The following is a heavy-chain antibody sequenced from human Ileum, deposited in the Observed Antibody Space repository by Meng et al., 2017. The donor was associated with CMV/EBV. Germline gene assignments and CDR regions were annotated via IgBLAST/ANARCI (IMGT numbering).Heavy chain of an antibody. CDR3: DRPRRSGNYLEDV. CDR2: INPNSGGT. J-gene: IGHJ6*02. D-gene: IGHD1-26*01. CDR1: GYTFTGYY. Sequence: ASVKVSCKASGYTFTGYYMHWVRQAPGQGLEWMGWINPNSGGTNYAQKSQGRVTMTRDTSISTAYMELTRLTSDDTAVYYCDRPRRSGNYLEDVWGQGTTVTVSS. V-gene: IGHV1-2*02.